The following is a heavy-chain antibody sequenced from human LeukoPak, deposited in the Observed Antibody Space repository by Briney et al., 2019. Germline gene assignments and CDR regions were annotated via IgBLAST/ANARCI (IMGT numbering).Heavy chain of an antibody. J-gene: IGHJ4*02. CDR3: ARDDTPTEVVAAT. D-gene: IGHD2-15*01. CDR2: IIPILGIA. Sequence: AASVKVSCKASGGTFSSYAISWVRQAPGQGLEWMGRIIPILGIANYAQKFQGRVTITADKSTSTAYMELSSLRSEDTAVYYCARDDTPTEVVAATWGQGTLVTVSS. CDR1: GGTFSSYA. V-gene: IGHV1-69*04.